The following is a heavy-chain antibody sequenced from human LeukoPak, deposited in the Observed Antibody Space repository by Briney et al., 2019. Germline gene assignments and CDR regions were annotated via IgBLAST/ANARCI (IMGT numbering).Heavy chain of an antibody. V-gene: IGHV3-30*02. D-gene: IGHD2/OR15-2a*01. Sequence: GGSLRLSCAASGFTFSSYGMHWVRRAPGKGLEWVAFIRYDGSNKYYADSVKGRFTISRDNSKNTLYLQMNSLRPEDTAVSYCAKAAMYSNRWTPFDDWGQGTLVTVSS. CDR2: IRYDGSNK. J-gene: IGHJ4*02. CDR1: GFTFSSYG. CDR3: AKAAMYSNRWTPFDD.